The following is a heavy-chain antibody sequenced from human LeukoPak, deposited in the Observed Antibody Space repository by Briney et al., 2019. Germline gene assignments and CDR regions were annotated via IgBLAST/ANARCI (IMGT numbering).Heavy chain of an antibody. CDR2: INTDGSTT. D-gene: IGHD5-12*01. CDR3: AKESGYDVDLEY. Sequence: GGSLRLSCAGAGFTFSTYWMHWVRQAPGGGLVWVSGINTDGSTTTYADSVKGRFTISRDNAKNTLYLQMTSLRAEDTALYYCAKESGYDVDLEYWGQGALVNVSS. V-gene: IGHV3-74*03. J-gene: IGHJ4*02. CDR1: GFTFSTYW.